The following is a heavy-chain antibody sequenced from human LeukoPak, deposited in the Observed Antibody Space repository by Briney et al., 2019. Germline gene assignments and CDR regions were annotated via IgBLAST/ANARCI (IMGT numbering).Heavy chain of an antibody. Sequence: GGSLRLSCVASEFTFTDYWMGGVRRAPGKGLGWVANINRDGSETYYMDSVKGRFTISRDNAKNLLYLQMSSLRVEDTAVYYCARSCGSGFYFDYWGQGTLVTVSS. D-gene: IGHD3-10*01. J-gene: IGHJ4*02. CDR1: EFTFTDYW. CDR2: INRDGSET. CDR3: ARSCGSGFYFDY. V-gene: IGHV3-7*01.